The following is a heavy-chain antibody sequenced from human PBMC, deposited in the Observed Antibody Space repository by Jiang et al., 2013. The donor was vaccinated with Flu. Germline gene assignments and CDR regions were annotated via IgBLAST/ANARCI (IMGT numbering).Heavy chain of an antibody. V-gene: IGHV3-48*02. Sequence: VQLVESGGALVQPGGSLRLSCAASGFTFSSYSMNWVRQAPGKGLEWVSYISSSTSGTLHYADSVKGRFTISRDNAKNSLYLQMNSLRDEDTAVYYCARGSGSTSFDYWGQGALVTVSS. CDR3: ARGSGSTSFDY. J-gene: IGHJ4*02. CDR2: ISSSTSGTL. CDR1: GFTFSSYS. D-gene: IGHD2-2*01.